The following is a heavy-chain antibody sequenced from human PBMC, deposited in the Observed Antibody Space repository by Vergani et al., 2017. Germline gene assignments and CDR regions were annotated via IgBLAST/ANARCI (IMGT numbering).Heavy chain of an antibody. Sequence: EVQLLESGGGLVQPGGSLRLSCAASGFTFSSYAMSWVRQAPGKGLEWVSAISGSGGSTYYADSVKGRFTISRDNSKHTLFLQMNSLRAEDTAVYYCAKCPGLFGELLEDTRYYFDYWGQGTLVTVSS. CDR1: GFTFSSYA. CDR2: ISGSGGST. CDR3: AKCPGLFGELLEDTRYYFDY. V-gene: IGHV3-23*01. J-gene: IGHJ4*02. D-gene: IGHD3-10*02.